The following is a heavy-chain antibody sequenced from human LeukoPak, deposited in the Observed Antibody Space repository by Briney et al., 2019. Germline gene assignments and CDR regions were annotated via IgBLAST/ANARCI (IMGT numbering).Heavy chain of an antibody. Sequence: SQALSLTCAISGDSVSSNSAAWDWIRQSPSRGLEWLGRTYDSSKWYNNYAISVKSRITISPDTSKNQFSLHLNSVTPEDTAVYYCARDHCSGGSCYLNWFDPWGQGTLVTVSS. J-gene: IGHJ5*02. CDR3: ARDHCSGGSCYLNWFDP. CDR2: TYDSSKWYN. CDR1: GDSVSSNSAA. V-gene: IGHV6-1*01. D-gene: IGHD2-15*01.